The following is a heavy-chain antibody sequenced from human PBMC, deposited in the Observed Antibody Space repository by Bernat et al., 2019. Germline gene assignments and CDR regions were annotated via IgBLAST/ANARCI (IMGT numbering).Heavy chain of an antibody. Sequence: EVQLVESGGGLVQPGRSLRLSCAASGFTFDDYAMHWVRQAPGKGLEWVSGISWNSGSIGYADSVKGRFTISRDNAKNSLYLQMNSLRAEDTALYYCARGMYSSSWEDAFDIWGQGTMVTVSS. CDR3: ARGMYSSSWEDAFDI. J-gene: IGHJ3*02. CDR1: GFTFDDYA. D-gene: IGHD6-13*01. V-gene: IGHV3-9*01. CDR2: ISWNSGSI.